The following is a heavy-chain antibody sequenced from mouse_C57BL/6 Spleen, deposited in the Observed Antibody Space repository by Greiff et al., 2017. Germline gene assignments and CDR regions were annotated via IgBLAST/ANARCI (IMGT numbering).Heavy chain of an antibody. Sequence: QVQLKQPGAELVKPGASVKLSCKASGYTFTSYWMHWVKQRPGQGLEWIGMIHPNSGSTNYDEKFKSKATLTVAKSSSTAYMQLSSLTSEDSAVYYGARTPIPYDYDPFAYWGQGTLVTVSA. CDR2: IHPNSGST. CDR3: ARTPIPYDYDPFAY. J-gene: IGHJ3*01. V-gene: IGHV1-64*01. D-gene: IGHD2-4*01. CDR1: GYTFTSYW.